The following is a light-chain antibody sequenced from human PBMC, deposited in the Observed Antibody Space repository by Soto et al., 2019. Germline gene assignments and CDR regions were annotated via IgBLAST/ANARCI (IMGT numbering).Light chain of an antibody. J-gene: IGKJ5*01. V-gene: IGKV3-20*01. Sequence: EIVFTQSPVTLSLSPGERATLSCRASQSVSSSYLAWYQQKPGQAPRLLIYGASSRATGIPDRFSGSGSGTDFTLTISRLEPEDFAVYYCQQYGSSSTFGQGTRLEIK. CDR3: QQYGSSST. CDR1: QSVSSSY. CDR2: GAS.